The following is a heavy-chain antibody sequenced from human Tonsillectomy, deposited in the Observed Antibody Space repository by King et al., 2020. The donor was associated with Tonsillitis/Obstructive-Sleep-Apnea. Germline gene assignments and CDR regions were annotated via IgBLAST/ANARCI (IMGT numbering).Heavy chain of an antibody. CDR2: IYYSGIT. D-gene: IGHD5-12*01. V-gene: IGHV4-39*01. CDR1: GGSINNDNYF. Sequence: QLQESGPGLVKPSETLSLTCTVSGGSINNDNYFWVWIRQPPGKGLEWIGTIYYSGITYYRPSLKSRVSISVDTSKNQFSLRLPSVTAADTGTYYCARQWPRSTHAFDIWGQGSMVTVS. J-gene: IGHJ3*02. CDR3: ARQWPRSTHAFDI.